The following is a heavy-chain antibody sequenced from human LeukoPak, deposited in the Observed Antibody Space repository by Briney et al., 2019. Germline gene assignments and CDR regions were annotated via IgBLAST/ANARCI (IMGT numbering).Heavy chain of an antibody. D-gene: IGHD6-6*01. J-gene: IGHJ4*02. V-gene: IGHV3-33*01. CDR2: VWYDGSKK. CDR1: GFTFSDYG. CDR3: ARAHSSSSTFDL. Sequence: GGSLRLSCAASGFTFSDYGIHWVRQAPGQGLEWGALVWYDGSKKSYPDPVTGRFTISRDDTTNTLYLQLNSLRADDTAVYYCARAHSSSSTFDLWGQGTLVTVSS.